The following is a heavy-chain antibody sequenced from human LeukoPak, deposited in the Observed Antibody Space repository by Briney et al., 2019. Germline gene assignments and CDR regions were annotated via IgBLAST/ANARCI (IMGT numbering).Heavy chain of an antibody. CDR1: GGSLSGYY. D-gene: IGHD3-9*01. CDR2: INHSGST. V-gene: IGHV4-34*01. Sequence: SETLSLTCAVYGGSLSGYYWSWIRQPPGKGLEWIGEINHSGSTNYNPSLKSRVTISVDTSKNQFSLKLSSVTAADTAVYYCARGQRYYDILTGYYYYYGMDVWGQGTTVTVSS. J-gene: IGHJ6*02. CDR3: ARGQRYYDILTGYYYYYGMDV.